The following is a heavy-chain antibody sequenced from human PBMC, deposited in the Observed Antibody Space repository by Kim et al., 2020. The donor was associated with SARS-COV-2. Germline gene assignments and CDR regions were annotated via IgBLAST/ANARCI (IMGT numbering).Heavy chain of an antibody. CDR2: ST. D-gene: IGHD6-19*01. V-gene: IGHV3-23*01. Sequence: STYYADSVKGRFTIARDNSKNTLYLQMNSLRAEDTAVYYCAKDVAVAAGYWGQGTLVTVSS. J-gene: IGHJ4*02. CDR3: AKDVAVAAGY.